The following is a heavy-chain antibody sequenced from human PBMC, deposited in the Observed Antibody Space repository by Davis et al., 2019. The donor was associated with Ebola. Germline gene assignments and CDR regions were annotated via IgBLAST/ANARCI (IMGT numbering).Heavy chain of an antibody. D-gene: IGHD3-16*01. V-gene: IGHV3-21*01. J-gene: IGHJ6*02. CDR1: GFTFGSHS. CDR3: ARDRPLDFFFGDYYGMDV. Sequence: GGSLRLSCAASGFTFGSHSMNWVRQAPGKGLEWVSSISSRSYFIYYADSLKGRFTISRDNAKNSLYLQMNSLRAEDTAVYYCARDRPLDFFFGDYYGMDVWGQGTTVTVSS. CDR2: ISSRSYFI.